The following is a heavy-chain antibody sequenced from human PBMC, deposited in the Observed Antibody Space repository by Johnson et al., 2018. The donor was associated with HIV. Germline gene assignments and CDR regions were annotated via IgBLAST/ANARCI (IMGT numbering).Heavy chain of an antibody. CDR2: INSDGSST. CDR3: VRAKLGTNDAFDI. V-gene: IGHV3-74*02. Sequence: EQLVESGGGLVQPGGSPRLSCAASGLTFSRYWMHWVRQGPGKGLVWVSRINSDGSSTSYADSVKGRFSISRDNAKNTLYLQMNSLRAEDTAVYYCVRAKLGTNDAFDIWGQGTMVTVSS. CDR1: GLTFSRYW. J-gene: IGHJ3*02. D-gene: IGHD7-27*01.